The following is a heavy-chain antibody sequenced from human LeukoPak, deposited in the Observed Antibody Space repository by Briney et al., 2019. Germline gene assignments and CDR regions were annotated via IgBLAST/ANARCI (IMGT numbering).Heavy chain of an antibody. J-gene: IGHJ4*02. CDR1: GGSFSGYY. D-gene: IGHD3-22*01. Sequence: SETLSLTCAVYGGSFSGYYWSWIRQPPGKGLEWIGEINHSGSTNYNPSLKSRVTISVDTSKNQFSLKLSSVTAADTAVYYCASLYYDSSGYTLDYWGQGTLVTVSS. CDR2: INHSGST. CDR3: ASLYYDSSGYTLDY. V-gene: IGHV4-34*01.